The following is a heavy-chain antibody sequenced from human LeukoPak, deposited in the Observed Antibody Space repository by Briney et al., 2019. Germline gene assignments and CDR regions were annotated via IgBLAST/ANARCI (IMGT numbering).Heavy chain of an antibody. CDR1: GGTFSSYA. CDR3: ARENNARANSFDT. V-gene: IGHV1-69*05. D-gene: IGHD1/OR15-1a*01. Sequence: ASVKVSCKASGGTFSSYAISWVRQAPGQGLEWMGGIIPIFGTANYAQKFQGRVTITTDESTSTAYMELSSLRSEDTAVYYCARENNARANSFDTWGQGTLVTVSS. J-gene: IGHJ5*01. CDR2: IIPIFGTA.